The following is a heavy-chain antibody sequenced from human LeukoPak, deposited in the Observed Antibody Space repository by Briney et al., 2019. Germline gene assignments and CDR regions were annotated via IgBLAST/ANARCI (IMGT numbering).Heavy chain of an antibody. CDR2: ISSSGSTI. V-gene: IGHV3-48*03. J-gene: IGHJ4*02. D-gene: IGHD3-16*01. CDR1: GFTFSGYE. Sequence: GGSLRLSCAASGFTFSGYEMNWVRQAPGKGLEWVSYISSSGSTIYYADSVKGRFTISRDNAKNSLYLQMNSLRAEDTAVYYCARDPISWGSYSLTSFDYWGQGTLVTVSS. CDR3: ARDPISWGSYSLTSFDY.